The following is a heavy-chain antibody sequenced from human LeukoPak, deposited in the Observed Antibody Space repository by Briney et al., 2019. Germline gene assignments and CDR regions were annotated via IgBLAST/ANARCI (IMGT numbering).Heavy chain of an antibody. CDR3: AKVDCGGDCSHFDS. CDR2: IWFDGSNR. D-gene: IGHD2-21*02. CDR1: GFTFSTYG. V-gene: IGHV3-33*06. Sequence: GGSRRLACTASGFTFSTYGMHWVRQAPGKGREWVSLIWFDGSNRYYADSVKGRFTISRANSKNTVYLQMNSLRAGDTAVYYCAKVDCGGDCSHFDSWGQGTLVTVSP. J-gene: IGHJ4*02.